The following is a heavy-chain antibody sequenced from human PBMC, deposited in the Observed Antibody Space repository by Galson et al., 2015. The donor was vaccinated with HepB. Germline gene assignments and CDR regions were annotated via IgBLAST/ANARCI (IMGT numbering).Heavy chain of an antibody. CDR3: ARGVGLYCSSTSCRTYFFDY. CDR1: GFTFSSYA. V-gene: IGHV3-64*04. CDR2: ISSNGGST. J-gene: IGHJ4*02. Sequence: SLRLSCAASGFTFSSYAMHWVRQAPRKGLEYVPAISSNGGSTYYADSVKGRFTISRDNSKNSLYLQMNSLRAEDTAVYYCARGVGLYCSSTSCRTYFFDYWGQGTLVTVSS. D-gene: IGHD2-2*01.